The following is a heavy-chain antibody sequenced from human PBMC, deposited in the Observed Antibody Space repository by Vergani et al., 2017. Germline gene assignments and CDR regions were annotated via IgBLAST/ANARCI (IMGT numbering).Heavy chain of an antibody. CDR2: MDYSGST. J-gene: IGHJ4*02. CDR3: ASKRGACRAAYCHSYDF. CDR1: GDSVISTDYH. Sequence: QVQLQESGPGLVKPSETLSLNCTVSGDSVISTDYHLGWIRQPPGKGLELIGSMDYSGSTSYNPSLESRISISFETPKNQFSLRLTSVTAADTAVYYCASKRGACRAAYCHSYDFWGPGTLVGVSS. V-gene: IGHV4-39*01. D-gene: IGHD2-15*01.